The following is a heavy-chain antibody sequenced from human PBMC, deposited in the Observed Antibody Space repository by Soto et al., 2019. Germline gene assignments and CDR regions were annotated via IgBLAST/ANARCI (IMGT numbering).Heavy chain of an antibody. CDR3: ARGDVDGSGSYIAY. D-gene: IGHD3-10*01. J-gene: IGHJ4*02. Sequence: SETLSLTCTVSGGSISSIIYYWGWIRQPPGKGLEWIGSIYYSGSTYYNPSLKSRVTISVDTSKNQFSLKLSSVTAADTAVYYCARGDVDGSGSYIAYWGQGTLVTVSS. CDR1: GGSISSIIYY. CDR2: IYYSGST. V-gene: IGHV4-39*01.